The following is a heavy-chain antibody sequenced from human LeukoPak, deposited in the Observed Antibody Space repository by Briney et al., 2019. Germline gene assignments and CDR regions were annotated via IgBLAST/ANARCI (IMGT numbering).Heavy chain of an antibody. Sequence: AVKVSFKASGGTLIRHVLSWGPQAPGEGLEWVGEIISIFVRANYALKFQGRVTITADKSTSTAYMELRNLRSEDTAVYSCWGARSLDYDILTGYCTHTDYWGQGTLVTVSS. CDR2: IISIFVRA. J-gene: IGHJ4*02. CDR3: WGARSLDYDILTGYCTHTDY. CDR1: GGTLIRHV. D-gene: IGHD3-9*01. V-gene: IGHV1-69*06.